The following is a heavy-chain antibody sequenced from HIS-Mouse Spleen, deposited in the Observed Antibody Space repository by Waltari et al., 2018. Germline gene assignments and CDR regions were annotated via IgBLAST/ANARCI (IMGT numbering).Heavy chain of an antibody. J-gene: IGHJ2*01. CDR3: AREIPYSSSWYDWYFDL. CDR2: IYYSGST. CDR1: GGSISSSSYY. Sequence: QLLLQESGPGLVKPSETLSLTCTVSGGSISSSSYYWGWIRQPPGKGLEWIGGIYYSGSTYYNPSLKSRVTISVDTSKNQFSLKLSSVTAADTAVYYCAREIPYSSSWYDWYFDLWGRGTLVTVSS. V-gene: IGHV4-39*07. D-gene: IGHD6-13*01.